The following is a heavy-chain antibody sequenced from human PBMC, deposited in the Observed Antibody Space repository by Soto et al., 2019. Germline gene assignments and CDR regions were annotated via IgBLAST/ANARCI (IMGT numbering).Heavy chain of an antibody. CDR3: AKDQGSSWYEIDY. V-gene: IGHV3-23*01. CDR2: ISGSGGST. J-gene: IGHJ4*02. CDR1: GFTFRNYA. D-gene: IGHD6-13*01. Sequence: EVPLLESGGGLVQPGGALRLSCAASGFTFRNYAVTWVRQAPGKGLEWVSTISGSGGSTYYADSVKGRFTISRDNSKNTLYLQMNSLRAEDTAVYYCAKDQGSSWYEIDYWGQGTLVTVSS.